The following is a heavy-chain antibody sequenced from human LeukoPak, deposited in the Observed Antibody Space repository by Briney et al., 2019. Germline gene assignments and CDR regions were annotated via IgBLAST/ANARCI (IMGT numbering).Heavy chain of an antibody. V-gene: IGHV3-48*04. CDR2: ISSSSSTI. D-gene: IGHD3-10*01. J-gene: IGHJ6*02. CDR1: GFTFSSYS. Sequence: HPGGSLRLSCAASGFTFSSYSMNWVRQAPGKGLEWVSYISSSSSTIYYADSVKGRFTISRDNAKNSLYLQMNSLRAEDTAVYYCARDPHIVYYGSGSSYYYGMDVWAKGPRSPSP. CDR3: ARDPHIVYYGSGSSYYYGMDV.